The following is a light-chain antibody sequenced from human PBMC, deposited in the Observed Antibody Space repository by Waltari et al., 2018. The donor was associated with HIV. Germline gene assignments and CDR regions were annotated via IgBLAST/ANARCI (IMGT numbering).Light chain of an antibody. CDR1: SSNIGSNY. Sequence: QSVLTQPPSASGTPGQRVTISCSGSSSNIGSNYVYWYQQLPGTAPKLFIYAKDRRPSGVPDRFSGSRSGTSASLAISGLRSEDEGDYYCATWDDSLNGRIFGGGTKLTV. J-gene: IGLJ2*01. V-gene: IGLV1-47*01. CDR3: ATWDDSLNGRI. CDR2: AKD.